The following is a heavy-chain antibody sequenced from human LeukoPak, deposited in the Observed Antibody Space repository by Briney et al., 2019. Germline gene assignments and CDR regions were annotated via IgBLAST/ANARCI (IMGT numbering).Heavy chain of an antibody. Sequence: SVKVSCKASGYTFNSYDINWVRQAPGQGLEWMGGIIPIFGTANYAQKFQGRVTITADESTSTAYMELSSLRSEDTAVYYCARGYYGSGSYLLDYWGQGTLVTVSS. V-gene: IGHV1-69*13. D-gene: IGHD3-10*01. J-gene: IGHJ4*02. CDR2: IIPIFGTA. CDR3: ARGYYGSGSYLLDY. CDR1: GYTFNSYD.